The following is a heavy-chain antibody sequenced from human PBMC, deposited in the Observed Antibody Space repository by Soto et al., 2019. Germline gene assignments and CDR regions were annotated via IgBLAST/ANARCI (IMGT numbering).Heavy chain of an antibody. D-gene: IGHD4-17*01. V-gene: IGHV4-61*01. CDR3: ARTTAVPNTLRSRYFFDY. CDR1: GGSVSDKSYY. J-gene: IGHJ4*02. Sequence: SETLSLTCSVSGGSVSDKSYYWSWIRQPPGKRLEWLGYVYYSGTTNYNPALKSRVAISVDLSKNRFSLGLSSVTTADTALYYCARTTAVPNTLRSRYFFDYWGQGTLVTVSS. CDR2: VYYSGTT.